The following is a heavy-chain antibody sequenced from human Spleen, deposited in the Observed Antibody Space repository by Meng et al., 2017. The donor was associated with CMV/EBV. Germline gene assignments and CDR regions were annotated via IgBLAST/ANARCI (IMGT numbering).Heavy chain of an antibody. D-gene: IGHD3-10*01. V-gene: IGHV4-39*07. CDR3: TRAARSASGVFDY. CDR2: VHYGGHT. Sequence: SETLSLTCTVSGGSMRSDSYHWGWIRQPPGKGLEWIGSVHYGGHTYLKPSLKSRVTISADPSNNQFSLKVNSLTAADTAVYYCTRAARSASGVFDYWGQGMLVTVSS. J-gene: IGHJ4*02. CDR1: GGSMRSDSYH.